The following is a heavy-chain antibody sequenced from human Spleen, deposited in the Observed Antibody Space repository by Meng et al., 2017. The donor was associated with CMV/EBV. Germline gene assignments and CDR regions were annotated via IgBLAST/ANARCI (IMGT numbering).Heavy chain of an antibody. J-gene: IGHJ6*01. V-gene: IGHV5-51*01. Sequence: GGSLRLSCQGSGYTFSNYWIGWVRQMPGKGLEWMAMIYPGNSETRYSPSFQGQFTMSVDKSINTASLRWNSLKASDTATYYCARHRRQLATYYFYGVDVWGQGTTVTVSS. D-gene: IGHD6-13*01. CDR1: GYTFSNYW. CDR2: IYPGNSET. CDR3: ARHRRQLATYYFYGVDV.